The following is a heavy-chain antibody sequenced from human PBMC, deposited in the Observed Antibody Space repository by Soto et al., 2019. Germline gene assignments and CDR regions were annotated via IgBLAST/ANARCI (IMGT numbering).Heavy chain of an antibody. CDR2: ISGGGGST. D-gene: IGHD1-1*01. V-gene: IGHV3-23*01. CDR1: GFTFSSHA. J-gene: IGHJ5*02. CDR3: AKVPKKTGTGWFDP. Sequence: EVQLLESGGGLVQPGGSLRLSCAASGFTFSSHAMSWVRQAPGKGLEWVSAISGGGGSTYSADSVKGRFTISRDNSKTAVYLQMGSLRAEDTAIYYCAKVPKKTGTGWFDPWGQGTLVTVSS.